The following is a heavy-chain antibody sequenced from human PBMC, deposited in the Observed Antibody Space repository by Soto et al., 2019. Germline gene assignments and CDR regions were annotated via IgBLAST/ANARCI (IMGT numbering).Heavy chain of an antibody. V-gene: IGHV1-8*01. J-gene: IGHJ5*02. CDR1: GYTFTSYD. CDR2: MNPNSGNT. CDR3: ARGSLTYRLPFDP. Sequence: ASVKVSCKASGYTFTSYDINWVLQATGQGLEWMGWMNPNSGNTGYAQKFQGRVTMTRNTSISTAYMELSSLRSEDTAVYYCARGSLTYRLPFDPWGQGTLVTVSS. D-gene: IGHD3-10*01.